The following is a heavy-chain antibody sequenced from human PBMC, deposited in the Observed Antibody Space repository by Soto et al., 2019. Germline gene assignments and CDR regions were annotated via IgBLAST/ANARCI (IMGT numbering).Heavy chain of an antibody. CDR3: ARGGHCSGGSCFRGPFHNWFDP. CDR1: GFTFSDYY. D-gene: IGHD2-15*01. Sequence: GGPLRLSCAASGFTFSDYYMSWIRQAPGKGLEWVSYISSSGSTIYYADSVKGRFTISRDNAKNALYLQMNSLRAEDTAVYYCARGGHCSGGSCFRGPFHNWFDPWGQGTLVTVSS. J-gene: IGHJ5*02. CDR2: ISSSGSTI. V-gene: IGHV3-11*01.